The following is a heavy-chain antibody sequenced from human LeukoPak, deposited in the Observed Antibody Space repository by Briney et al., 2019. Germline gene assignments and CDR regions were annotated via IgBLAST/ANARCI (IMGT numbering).Heavy chain of an antibody. J-gene: IGHJ4*02. CDR1: GYTFTDYY. D-gene: IGHD2-2*02. CDR3: ARMLAPATAIHGRLGVHLPY. V-gene: IGHV1-2*02. CDR2: SNPNSGGT. Sequence: ASVKVSCKASGYTFTDYYMHWVRQAPGQGVEWMGWSNPNSGGTNYAQKFQGRITMTRDTSINTAYMELTRLRSDDTAVYYCARMLAPATAIHGRLGVHLPYWGQGTLVTVSS.